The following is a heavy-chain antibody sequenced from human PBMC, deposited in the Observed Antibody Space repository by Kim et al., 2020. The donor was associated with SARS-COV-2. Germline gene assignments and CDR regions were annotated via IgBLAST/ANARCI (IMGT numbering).Heavy chain of an antibody. CDR3: AKDRRGYSGDVVSSNDY. V-gene: IGHV3-30*02. D-gene: IGHD5-12*01. J-gene: IGHJ4*02. Sequence: VKGRFTISRDNYKNTLYLQMNSLRAEDTAVYYCAKDRRGYSGDVVSSNDYWGQGTLVTVSS.